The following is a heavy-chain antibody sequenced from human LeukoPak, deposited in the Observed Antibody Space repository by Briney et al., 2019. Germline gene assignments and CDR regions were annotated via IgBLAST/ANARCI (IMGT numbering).Heavy chain of an antibody. V-gene: IGHV4-4*02. CDR1: GDSISSDNW. CDR2: IYHLGNT. D-gene: IGHD3-22*01. Sequence: SETLSLTCAVSGDSISSDNWWNWVRQPPGKGLEWIGEIYHLGNTNYNPSLKSRVTISVDKSKNQFSLKLSPVTAADTAVYYCARSPRSLLPALWGQGTMVTVSS. CDR3: ARSPRSLLPAL. J-gene: IGHJ3*01.